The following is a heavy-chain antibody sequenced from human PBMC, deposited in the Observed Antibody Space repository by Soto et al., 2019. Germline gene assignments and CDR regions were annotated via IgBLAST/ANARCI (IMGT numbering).Heavy chain of an antibody. J-gene: IGHJ6*02. CDR1: GYTFTSYG. CDR2: ISAYNGNT. V-gene: IGHV1-18*01. CDR3: ARWWGVVTVDPDYYYGMDV. Sequence: QVQLVQSGAELKKPGASVKVSCKASGYTFTSYGISWVRQAPGQGLEWMGWISAYNGNTNYAQKLQGRVTMTTDTSTSTAYMELRSLRSDDTAVYYCARWWGVVTVDPDYYYGMDVWGQGTTVTVSS. D-gene: IGHD2-21*02.